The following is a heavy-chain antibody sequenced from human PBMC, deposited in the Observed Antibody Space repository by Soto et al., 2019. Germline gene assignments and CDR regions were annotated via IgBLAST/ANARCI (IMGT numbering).Heavy chain of an antibody. Sequence: QVQLQESGPGLVKPSETLSLTCSVSGGSISKYYCSWVRQPPGKGLEWIGHMHYSGTRYNPSLKSXXTXSXGTSKNQFSLKLSSVTAADTAVYYCATSTGWPGFDFWGQGTLATVSS. CDR2: MHYSGT. J-gene: IGHJ4*02. CDR1: GGSISKYY. D-gene: IGHD2-8*02. V-gene: IGHV4-59*08. CDR3: ATSTGWPGFDF.